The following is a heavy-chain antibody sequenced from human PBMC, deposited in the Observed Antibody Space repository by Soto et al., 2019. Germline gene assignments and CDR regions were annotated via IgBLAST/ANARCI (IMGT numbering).Heavy chain of an antibody. CDR3: ARARKNSSGYHYYMDV. Sequence: ASVKVSCKASGYTFTSYAMHWVRQAPGQRLEWMGWINAGNGNTKYSQKFQGRVTITRDTSASTAYMELSSLRSEDTAVYYCARARKNSSGYHYYMDVWGKGTTVTVSS. V-gene: IGHV1-3*01. J-gene: IGHJ6*03. CDR2: INAGNGNT. D-gene: IGHD6-19*01. CDR1: GYTFTSYA.